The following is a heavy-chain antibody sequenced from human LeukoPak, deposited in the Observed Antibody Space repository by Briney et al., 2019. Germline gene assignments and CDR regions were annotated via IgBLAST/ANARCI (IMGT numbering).Heavy chain of an antibody. CDR1: GYTFTSYD. D-gene: IGHD3-22*01. CDR3: ARRSDYYDSSAYEW. J-gene: IGHJ1*01. CDR2: MNPNSGNT. V-gene: IGHV1-8*03. Sequence: ASVKVSCKASGYTFTSYDINWVRQATGHGLEWMGWMNPNSGNTGYAQQFQGRVTITRDTSISTAYMELSSLRSEDTAVYYCARRSDYYDSSAYEWWGQGTLVTVSS.